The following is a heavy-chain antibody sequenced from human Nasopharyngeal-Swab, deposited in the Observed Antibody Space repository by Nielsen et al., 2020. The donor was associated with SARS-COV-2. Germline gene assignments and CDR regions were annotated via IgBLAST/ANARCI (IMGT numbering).Heavy chain of an antibody. D-gene: IGHD2/OR15-2a*01. CDR3: AKDLRGPYFF. CDR1: GFIFDDYG. V-gene: IGHV3-23*01. Sequence: GESLKISCAASGFIFDDYGMSWVRQAPGKGLEWVGAISGSGDISGSGGSTYYADSVKGRFTISRDNSKNTLSLQMNSLRAEDTAVYYCAKDLRGPYFFWGQGTLVTVSS. CDR2: ISGSGDISGSGGST. J-gene: IGHJ4*02.